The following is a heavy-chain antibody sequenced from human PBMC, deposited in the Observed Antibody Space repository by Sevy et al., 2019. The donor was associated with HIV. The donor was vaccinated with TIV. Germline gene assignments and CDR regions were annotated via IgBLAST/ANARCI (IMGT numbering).Heavy chain of an antibody. CDR2: INPNSDVN. D-gene: IGHD5-18*01. CDR3: VRDVGYRGGRWQKYFNY. J-gene: IGHJ4*02. Sequence: ASVKVSCKASGYSFSDYYIHWVRQAPGQGLEWMGWINPNSDVNNYEQNLQGRVTMTRDTSMTTVYMEVSSLRSDDTAVYYCVRDVGYRGGRWQKYFNYWGQGTLVTVSS. CDR1: GYSFSDYY. V-gene: IGHV1-2*02.